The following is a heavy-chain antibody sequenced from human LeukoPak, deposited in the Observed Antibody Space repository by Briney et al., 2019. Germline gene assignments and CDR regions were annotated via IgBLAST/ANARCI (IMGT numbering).Heavy chain of an antibody. J-gene: IGHJ4*02. V-gene: IGHV3-33*01. CDR3: TRYNNDHFDY. CDR1: GFTFGGYG. CDR2: IAYDGSRP. Sequence: AGGSLRLSCAGYGFTFGGYGMDWVRQTPGKGLERVAVIAYDGSRPFYADSVKRRFTISRDNSKNTMSVQMDDLRAEDTAVYYCTRYNNDHFDYWGQGTLVTVSS. D-gene: IGHD1-14*01.